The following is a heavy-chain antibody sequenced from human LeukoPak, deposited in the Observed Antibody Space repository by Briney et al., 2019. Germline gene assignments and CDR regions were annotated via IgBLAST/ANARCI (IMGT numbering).Heavy chain of an antibody. V-gene: IGHV5-51*01. CDR2: IFPGDSDT. CDR1: GYRFTTYW. CDR3: ATSESQTKFDY. Sequence: GESLKISCQGSGYRFTTYWIGWVRQMPGKGLEWMGIIFPGDSDTIYSPSFQGQVSISADKSISTAYLQWSSLEASDTAMYYCATSESQTKFDYWGQGTLVTASS. D-gene: IGHD1/OR15-1a*01. J-gene: IGHJ4*02.